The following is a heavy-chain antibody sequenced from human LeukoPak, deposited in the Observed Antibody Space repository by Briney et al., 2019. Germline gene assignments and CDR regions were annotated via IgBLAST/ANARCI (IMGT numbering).Heavy chain of an antibody. Sequence: SETQSLTCTVSGGSISSYYWSWIRQPPGKGLEWIGYIYYSGSTNYNPSLKSRVTISVDTSKNQFSLKLSSVTAADTAVYYCARHGSYYYDSSGYYDYWGQGTLVTVSS. V-gene: IGHV4-59*08. CDR3: ARHGSYYYDSSGYYDY. CDR1: GGSISSYY. J-gene: IGHJ4*02. D-gene: IGHD3-22*01. CDR2: IYYSGST.